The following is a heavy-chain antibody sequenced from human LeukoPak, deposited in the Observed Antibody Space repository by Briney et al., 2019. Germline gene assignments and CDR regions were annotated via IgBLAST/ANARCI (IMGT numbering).Heavy chain of an antibody. CDR2: MNPNSGNT. Sequence: ASVKVSCKASGYTFTSYDINWVRQATGQGLEWVGWMNPNSGNTGYAQKFQGRVTMTRNTSISTAYMELSSLRSEDTAVYYCARAWGYGSGSYYNVGYYYYYMDVWGKGTTVTVSS. D-gene: IGHD3-10*01. CDR3: ARAWGYGSGSYYNVGYYYYYMDV. V-gene: IGHV1-8*01. CDR1: GYTFTSYD. J-gene: IGHJ6*03.